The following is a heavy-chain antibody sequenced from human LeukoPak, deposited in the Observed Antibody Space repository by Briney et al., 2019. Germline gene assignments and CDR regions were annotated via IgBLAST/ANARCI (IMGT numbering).Heavy chain of an antibody. CDR3: ARVPHYSNSFFPFDH. D-gene: IGHD6-13*01. Sequence: PSETLSLTCTVSGGSISSSRYYWGWIRQPPGKGLEWIGSIYYSGSTYYNPSLKSRVTISVDTSKNQFSLKLSSVTAADTAVYYCARVPHYSNSFFPFDHWGQGTLVTVSS. J-gene: IGHJ4*02. V-gene: IGHV4-39*07. CDR2: IYYSGST. CDR1: GGSISSSRYY.